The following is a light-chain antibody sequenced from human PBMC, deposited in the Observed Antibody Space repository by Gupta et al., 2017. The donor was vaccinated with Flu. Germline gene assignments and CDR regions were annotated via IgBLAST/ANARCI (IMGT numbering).Light chain of an antibody. J-gene: IGLJ3*02. CDR3: AGWDVRLKAWV. CDR1: SSHIGSET. CDR2: AND. V-gene: IGLV1-44*01. Sequence: QSVLTQPPSASGTPCHRVTISCSGSSSHIGSETVNWYQQLQEAAPRLLIYANDQRPSGVPDRFSGYKSGASASLAISGLQADDEGDYYCAGWDVRLKAWVFGGGTRMTGL.